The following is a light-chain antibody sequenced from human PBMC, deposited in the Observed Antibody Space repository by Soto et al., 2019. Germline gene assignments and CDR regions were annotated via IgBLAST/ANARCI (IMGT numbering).Light chain of an antibody. CDR3: SSYTSSSTRVV. Sequence: QAVLTQPASVSGSPGQSITISCTGTNSDVGGYNYVSWYQQHPGKAPKVMIYDVSNRPSGVSNRFSGSKSGNTASLTISGLQVEDEDDYYCSSYTSSSTRVVFGGGTKLTVL. CDR2: DVS. V-gene: IGLV2-14*03. CDR1: NSDVGGYNY. J-gene: IGLJ2*01.